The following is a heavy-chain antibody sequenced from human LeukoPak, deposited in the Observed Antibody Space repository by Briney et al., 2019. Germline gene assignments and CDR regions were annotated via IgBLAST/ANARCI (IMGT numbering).Heavy chain of an antibody. CDR1: AYNFNNYW. CDR3: GASEIRYYGMDV. Sequence: GEPLTISCKGSAYNFNNYWIDWVRQMPGKGLEWMGRIDPSDSYTNYNPSFQGHVTISADKSISTAYLQWSSLKASDTAMYYCGASEIRYYGMDVWGQGTTVTVSS. V-gene: IGHV5-10-1*01. J-gene: IGHJ6*02. D-gene: IGHD1-14*01. CDR2: IDPSDSYT.